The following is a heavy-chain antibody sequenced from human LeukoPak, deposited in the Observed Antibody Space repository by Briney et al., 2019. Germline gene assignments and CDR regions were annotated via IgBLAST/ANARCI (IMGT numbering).Heavy chain of an antibody. V-gene: IGHV3-7*01. D-gene: IGHD6-6*01. CDR3: ARIGYASSSLDY. Sequence: GGSLRLSCAASGFTFSSYWMTWVRQAPGKGLEWVANINQDGSDKYYVYSVKGRFTISRDNAKNSLYLQMNSLRAEDTAVYYCARIGYASSSLDYWGQGTLVTVSS. J-gene: IGHJ4*02. CDR1: GFTFSSYW. CDR2: INQDGSDK.